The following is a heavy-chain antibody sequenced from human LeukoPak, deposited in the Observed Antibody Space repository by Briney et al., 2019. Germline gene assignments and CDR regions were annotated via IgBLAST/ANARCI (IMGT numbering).Heavy chain of an antibody. Sequence: SSETLSLTCTVSGGSISSGDYYWSWIRQPPGKGLEWIAYIYYSGSTYYNPSLKSRVTISVDTSKNQFSLKLSSVTAADTAVYYCARTYYYDSSGYPFDYWGQGTLVTVSP. CDR3: ARTYYYDSSGYPFDY. J-gene: IGHJ4*02. CDR1: GGSISSGDYY. V-gene: IGHV4-30-4*01. CDR2: IYYSGST. D-gene: IGHD3-22*01.